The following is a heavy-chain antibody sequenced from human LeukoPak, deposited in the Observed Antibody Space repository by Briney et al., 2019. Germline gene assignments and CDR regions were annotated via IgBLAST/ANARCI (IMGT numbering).Heavy chain of an antibody. Sequence: GGSLRLSCAASGFTFSNYAMNWVRQAPGKGLEWLSYISISSSTIYYADSVKGRFTISRDNAKKTLFLQMNSLRDEDTTVYYCARGETAVTSYLHFWSQGTLVTVSS. CDR2: ISISSSTI. CDR3: ARGETAVTSYLHF. D-gene: IGHD4-17*01. V-gene: IGHV3-48*02. CDR1: GFTFSNYA. J-gene: IGHJ4*02.